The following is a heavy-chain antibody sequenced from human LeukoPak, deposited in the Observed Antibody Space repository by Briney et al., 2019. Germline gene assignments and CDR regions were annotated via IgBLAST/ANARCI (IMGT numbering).Heavy chain of an antibody. J-gene: IGHJ4*02. D-gene: IGHD6-19*01. Sequence: GASVKVSCKASGGTFSSYAISWVRQAPGQGLEWMGGIIPIFGTANYAQKFQGRVTITADESTSTAYMELSRLRSDDTAVYYCARQLTSSGLDYWGQGTLVTVSS. V-gene: IGHV1-69*13. CDR3: ARQLTSSGLDY. CDR1: GGTFSSYA. CDR2: IIPIFGTA.